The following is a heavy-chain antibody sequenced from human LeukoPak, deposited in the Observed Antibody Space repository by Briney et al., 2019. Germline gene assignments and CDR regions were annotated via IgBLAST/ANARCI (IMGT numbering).Heavy chain of an antibody. D-gene: IGHD2-15*01. V-gene: IGHV3-64D*09. Sequence: GGSLRLSCSASGVPFSSYAMHWVRQAPGKGLEYVSAISDSGGSTYYADSVKGRFTISRDNSKNTLYLQMSSLRAEDTAVYFCVRGYSFGPYGMDVWGQGTTVTVSS. CDR3: VRGYSFGPYGMDV. CDR1: GVPFSSYA. J-gene: IGHJ6*02. CDR2: ISDSGGST.